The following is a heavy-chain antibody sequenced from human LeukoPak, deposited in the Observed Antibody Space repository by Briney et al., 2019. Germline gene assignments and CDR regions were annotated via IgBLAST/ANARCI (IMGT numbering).Heavy chain of an antibody. J-gene: IGHJ4*02. CDR1: GFTFSSYG. CDR2: ISYDGSNK. V-gene: IGHV3-30*03. CDR3: ARFYGDYYGYYDY. Sequence: GGSLRLSCAASGFTFSSYGMHWVRQAPGKGLEWVAVISYDGSNKYYADSVKGRFTISRDNSKNTLYLQMNSLRAEDTAVYYCARFYGDYYGYYDYWGQGTLVTVSS. D-gene: IGHD4-17*01.